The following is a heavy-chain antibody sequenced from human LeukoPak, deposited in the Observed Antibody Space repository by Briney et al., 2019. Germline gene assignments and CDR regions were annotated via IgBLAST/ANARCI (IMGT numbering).Heavy chain of an antibody. Sequence: ASVTVSFTASGYTFTGYYMHWVRQAPGQGLEWMGWINPNSGGTNYAQKFQGRVTMTRDTSISTAYMELSRLRSDDTAVYYCARDADYYYYMDVWGKGTTVTVSS. CDR1: GYTFTGYY. V-gene: IGHV1-2*02. J-gene: IGHJ6*03. CDR3: ARDADYYYYMDV. CDR2: INPNSGGT.